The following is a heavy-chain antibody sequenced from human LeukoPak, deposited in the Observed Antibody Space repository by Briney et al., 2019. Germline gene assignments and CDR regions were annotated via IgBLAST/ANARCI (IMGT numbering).Heavy chain of an antibody. CDR3: ARTPYYDFWSGPSGWFDP. J-gene: IGHJ5*02. CDR2: ISSSSGTI. D-gene: IGHD3-3*01. Sequence: QPGRSLRLSCAASGFTFSTYSMNWLRQAPGKGLEWVSYISSSSGTIFYADSVRGRFTISRDNANNSLYLQMNSLRAEDTAVYYCARTPYYDFWSGPSGWFDPWGQGTLVTVSS. CDR1: GFTFSTYS. V-gene: IGHV3-48*01.